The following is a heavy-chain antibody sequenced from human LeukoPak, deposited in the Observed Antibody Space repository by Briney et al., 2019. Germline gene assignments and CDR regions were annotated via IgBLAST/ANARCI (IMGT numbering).Heavy chain of an antibody. V-gene: IGHV4-59*01. D-gene: IGHD3-10*01. Sequence: PSETLSLTCTVSGGSISSYYWSWIRQPPRKGLEWIGFISYRGSTNYNPSLKSRVTMPVDTSKKPFSVKLSSVTAADTALYSCARRLRGVATDALDTWGQGTMVTVSS. CDR3: ARRLRGVATDALDT. CDR2: ISYRGST. J-gene: IGHJ3*02. CDR1: GGSISSYY.